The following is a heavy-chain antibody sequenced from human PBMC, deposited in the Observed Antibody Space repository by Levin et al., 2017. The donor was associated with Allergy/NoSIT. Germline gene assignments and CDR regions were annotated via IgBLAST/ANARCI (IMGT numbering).Heavy chain of an antibody. CDR1: GFTFNNYD. CDR2: ISYGKSYE. CDR3: AAIGVDDY. J-gene: IGHJ4*02. D-gene: IGHD2-8*01. V-gene: IGHV3-30*03. Sequence: GGSLRLSCAASGFTFNNYDMQWVRQAPGRGLEWVASISYGKSYEYYIDSVKGRFTISRDNSKNTLYLQMNSLRPEDTAVYYCAAIGVDDYWGQGTLVTVSS.